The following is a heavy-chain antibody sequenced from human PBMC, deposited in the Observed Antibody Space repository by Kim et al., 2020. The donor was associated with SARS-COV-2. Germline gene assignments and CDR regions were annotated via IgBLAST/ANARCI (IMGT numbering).Heavy chain of an antibody. CDR1: GGSISSSSYY. D-gene: IGHD5-18*01. V-gene: IGHV4-39*01. J-gene: IGHJ4*02. CDR3: ARRGYSYGFGGRGGWYFDY. CDR2: IYYSGST. Sequence: SETLSLTCTVSGGSISSSSYYWGWIRQPPGKGLEWIGSIYYSGSTYYNPSLKSRVTISVDTSTNQFSLKLSSVTAADTAVYYCARRGYSYGFGGRGGWYFDYWGQGTLVTVSS.